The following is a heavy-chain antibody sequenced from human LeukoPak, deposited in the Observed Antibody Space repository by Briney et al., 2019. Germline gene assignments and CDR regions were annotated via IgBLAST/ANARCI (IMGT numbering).Heavy chain of an antibody. CDR3: ATEYVRTHYFDW. CDR2: ITSTGTTT. J-gene: IGHJ4*02. D-gene: IGHD3-16*01. V-gene: IGHV1-46*02. CDR1: GYNLNTYH. Sequence: ASVKVSFKASGYNLNTYHMHWVRQAPGQGLEWMGIITSTGTTTICAQKFQGRVTMTRDTSTSTVYMDLSSLRSDDTAVYYCATEYVRTHYFDWWGQRTLVTVSS.